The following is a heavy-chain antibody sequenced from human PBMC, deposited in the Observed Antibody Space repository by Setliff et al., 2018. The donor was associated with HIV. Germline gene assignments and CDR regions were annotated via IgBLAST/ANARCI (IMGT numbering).Heavy chain of an antibody. CDR2: ISSSGSTI. CDR1: GFTFSNYE. V-gene: IGHV3-48*03. Sequence: GGSLRLSCAASGFTFSNYEMNWVRQAPGKGLEWVSYISSSGSTIYYADSVKGRFTISRDNAKNSLYLQMNSLRAEDTAVYYCARPNYYDSSGSFDYWGQGTLVTVSS. J-gene: IGHJ4*02. CDR3: ARPNYYDSSGSFDY. D-gene: IGHD3-22*01.